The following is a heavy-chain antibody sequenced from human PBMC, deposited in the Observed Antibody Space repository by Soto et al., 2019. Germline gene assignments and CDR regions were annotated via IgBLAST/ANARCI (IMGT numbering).Heavy chain of an antibody. CDR2: ISSSGSTI. CDR1: GFTFSSYE. D-gene: IGHD6-6*01. CDR3: AGVRIAARPSYYGMDV. J-gene: IGHJ6*02. V-gene: IGHV3-48*03. Sequence: GGSLRLSCAASGFTFSSYEMNWVRQAPGKGLEWVSYISSSGSTIYYADSVKGRFTISRDNAKNSLYLQMNSLRAEDTAVYYCAGVRIAARPSYYGMDVWGQGTTVTAP.